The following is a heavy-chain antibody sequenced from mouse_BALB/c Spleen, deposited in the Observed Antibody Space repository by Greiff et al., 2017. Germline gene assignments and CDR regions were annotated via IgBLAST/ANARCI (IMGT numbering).Heavy chain of an antibody. D-gene: IGHD2-4*01. J-gene: IGHJ3*01. CDR3: ARWGGLRPRFAY. CDR2: INPSTGYT. Sequence: QVQLKESGAELAKPGASVKMSCKASGYTFTSYWMHWVKQRPGQGLEWIGYINPSTGYTEYNQKFKDKATLTADKSSSTAYMQLSSLTSEDSAVYYCARWGGLRPRFAYWGQGTLVTVSA. V-gene: IGHV1-7*01. CDR1: GYTFTSYW.